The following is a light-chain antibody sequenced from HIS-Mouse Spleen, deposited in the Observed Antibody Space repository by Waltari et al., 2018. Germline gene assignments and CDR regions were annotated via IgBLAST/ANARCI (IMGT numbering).Light chain of an antibody. V-gene: IGLV1-40*01. CDR3: QSYDSSLSGYV. J-gene: IGLJ1*01. Sequence: ELTQPPSVSGAPGQRVTIPCTGSSSNIGAGYDVHWYQQLPGTAPKLLIYGNSNRPSGVPDRFSGSKSGTSASLAITGLQAEDEADYYCQSYDSSLSGYVFGTGTKVTVL. CDR2: GNS. CDR1: SSNIGAGYD.